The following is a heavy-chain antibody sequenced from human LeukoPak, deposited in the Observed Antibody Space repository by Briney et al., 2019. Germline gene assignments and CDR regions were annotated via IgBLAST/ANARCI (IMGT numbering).Heavy chain of an antibody. CDR3: ARGVAGPRPFDY. Sequence: PGGSLRLSCAASGFTFTNYWMSWVRQPPGKGLEWIGEIYHSGSTNYNPSLKSRVTISVDKSKNQFSLKLSSVTAADTAVYYCARGVAGPRPFDYWGQGTLVTVSS. J-gene: IGHJ4*02. V-gene: IGHV4-4*02. D-gene: IGHD6-19*01. CDR2: IYHSGST. CDR1: GFTFTNYW.